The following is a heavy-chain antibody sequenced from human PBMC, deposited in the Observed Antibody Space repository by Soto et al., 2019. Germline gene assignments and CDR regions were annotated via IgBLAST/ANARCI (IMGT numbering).Heavy chain of an antibody. D-gene: IGHD3-10*01. J-gene: IGHJ4*02. CDR3: ASLGVTLDY. CDR2: IYYSWST. V-gene: IGHV4-39*02. Sequence: QLQLQESGPGLVKPSETLSLTCTVSGGSISSSSYYWGWIRQPPGKGLEWIGSIYYSWSTYYNPSLTSRVTISVDTSKNHFSLKLSSVTAADTAVYYCASLGVTLDYWGQGTLVTVSS. CDR1: GGSISSSSYY.